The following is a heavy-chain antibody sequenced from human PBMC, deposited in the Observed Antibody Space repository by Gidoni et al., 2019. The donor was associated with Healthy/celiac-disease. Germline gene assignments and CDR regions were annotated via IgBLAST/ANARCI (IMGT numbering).Heavy chain of an antibody. CDR1: GFTFSSSW. V-gene: IGHV3-7*01. CDR2: IKQDGSEK. J-gene: IGHJ4*02. D-gene: IGHD3-16*02. CDR3: ARARMITFGGVIVIPKTYYFDY. Sequence: EVQLVESGGGLVQPGGSLRLSCAASGFTFSSSWMSWVRQAAGKGLEWVANIKQDGSEKYYVDSVKGRFTISRDNAKNSLYLQMNSLRAEDTAVYYCARARMITFGGVIVIPKTYYFDYWGQGTLVTVSS.